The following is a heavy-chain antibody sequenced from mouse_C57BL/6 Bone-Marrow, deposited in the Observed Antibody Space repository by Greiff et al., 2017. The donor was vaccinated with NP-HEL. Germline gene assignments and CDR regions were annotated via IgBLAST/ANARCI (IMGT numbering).Heavy chain of an antibody. D-gene: IGHD4-1*01. CDR2: IWWDDDK. V-gene: IGHV8-8*01. J-gene: IGHJ4*01. Sequence: QVTLKESGPGILQPSQTLSLTCFFSGFSLSTFGMGVGWIRQPSGKGLEWLAHIWWDDDKYYNPAVKSRLTISKDTSENQVFSKIANVDTAETATYYCARIELGRKDYCAMDYWGQGTTVTVSS. CDR3: ARIELGRKDYCAMDY. CDR1: GFSLSTFGMG.